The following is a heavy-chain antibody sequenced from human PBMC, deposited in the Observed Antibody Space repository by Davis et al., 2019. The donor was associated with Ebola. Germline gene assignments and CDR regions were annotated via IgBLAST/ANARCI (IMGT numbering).Heavy chain of an antibody. CDR2: IKEDGSKA. V-gene: IGHV3-7*03. D-gene: IGHD1-26*01. J-gene: IGHJ5*02. CDR1: GFTSSRSW. Sequence: GESLKISCAASGFTSSRSWMTWVRQAPGKGPEWVANIKEDGSKAYYVDSVKGRFTISRDNAENSLSLQMNSLRDEDTAVYYCVRGGQRFDPWGQGTLVTVSS. CDR3: VRGGQRFDP.